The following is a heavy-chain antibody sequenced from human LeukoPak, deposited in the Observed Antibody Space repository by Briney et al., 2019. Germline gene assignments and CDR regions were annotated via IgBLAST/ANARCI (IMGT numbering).Heavy chain of an antibody. D-gene: IGHD2-2*01. CDR3: AKERIVLGYCSSTSCFRSVYFDY. CDR1: GFTFSSYA. J-gene: IGHJ4*02. V-gene: IGHV3-23*01. CDR2: ISGSGGST. Sequence: PGGSLRLSCAASGFTFSSYAMSWVRQAPGKGPEWVSAISGSGGSTYYADSVKGRFTISRDNSKNTLYLQMNSLRAEDTAVYYCAKERIVLGYCSSTSCFRSVYFDYWGQGTLVTVSS.